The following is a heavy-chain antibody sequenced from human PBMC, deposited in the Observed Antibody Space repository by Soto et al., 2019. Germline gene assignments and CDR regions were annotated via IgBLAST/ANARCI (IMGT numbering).Heavy chain of an antibody. V-gene: IGHV4-30-2*01. CDR2: IYHSGST. CDR3: AGSTYYHTIGMDG. D-gene: IGHD3-22*01. Sequence: RKLQESGSGLVKPSQTLSLTCAVSGVSISSGGSSWSWIRQPPGKCLGGIGYIYHSGSTYYNPALKRRATISVARSKNQGSVKLSSATAADTAVYYCAGSTYYHTIGMDGWCQGTTVTVSS. J-gene: IGHJ6*02. CDR1: GVSISSGGSS.